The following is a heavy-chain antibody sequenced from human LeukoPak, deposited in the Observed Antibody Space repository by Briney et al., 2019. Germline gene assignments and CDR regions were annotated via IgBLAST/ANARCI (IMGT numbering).Heavy chain of an antibody. J-gene: IGHJ3*02. CDR1: GGSISSSSYY. CDR3: ARLEAVAGTKGAFDI. Sequence: PSETLSLTCTVSGGSISSSSYYWGWIRQPPGKGLEWIGSIYYSGSTYYNPSLKSRVTISVDTSKNQFSLKLSSVTAADTAVYYCARLEAVAGTKGAFDIWGQGTMVTVSS. V-gene: IGHV4-39*01. D-gene: IGHD6-19*01. CDR2: IYYSGST.